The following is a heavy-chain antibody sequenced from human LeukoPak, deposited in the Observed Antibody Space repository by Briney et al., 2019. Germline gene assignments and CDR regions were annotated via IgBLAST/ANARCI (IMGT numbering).Heavy chain of an antibody. CDR1: GGSISSGDYY. CDR2: IYFSGST. CDR3: IGYCSGGSCYPPDY. Sequence: PSETLSLTCTVSGGSISSGDYYWSWIRQPPGKGLEWIGYIYFSGSTYYNPSLRSRVTISVDTSKNQFSLKLSSVTAADTAVYYCIGYCSGGSCYPPDYWGQGTLVTVSS. J-gene: IGHJ4*02. D-gene: IGHD2-15*01. V-gene: IGHV4-30-4*01.